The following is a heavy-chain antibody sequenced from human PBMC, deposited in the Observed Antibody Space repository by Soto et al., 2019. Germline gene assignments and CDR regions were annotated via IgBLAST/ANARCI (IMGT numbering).Heavy chain of an antibody. CDR2: IYYSGST. Sequence: SETLSLTCTVSGGSISSGGYYWTWIRQHPGKGLEWIGYIYYSGSTYYNPSLKSRVTISVDTSKNQFSLKLSSVTAADTAVYYCAKLAGYCSGNSCHGDYAMDVWGQGTTVTVSS. D-gene: IGHD2-2*01. CDR1: GGSISSGGYY. J-gene: IGHJ6*02. V-gene: IGHV4-31*03. CDR3: AKLAGYCSGNSCHGDYAMDV.